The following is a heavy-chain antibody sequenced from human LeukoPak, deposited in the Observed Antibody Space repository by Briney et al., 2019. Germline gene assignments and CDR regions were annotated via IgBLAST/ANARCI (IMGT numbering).Heavy chain of an antibody. CDR2: IYHSGST. Sequence: PSGTLSLTCAVSGGSISSSNWWSWVRQPPGKGLEWIGEIYHSGSTNYNPSLKSRVTISVDTSKNQFSLKLSSVTAADTAVYYCARAGPWSGDYVARPNYFDYWGQGTLVTVSS. V-gene: IGHV4-4*02. J-gene: IGHJ4*02. CDR1: GGSISSSNW. D-gene: IGHD4-17*01. CDR3: ARAGPWSGDYVARPNYFDY.